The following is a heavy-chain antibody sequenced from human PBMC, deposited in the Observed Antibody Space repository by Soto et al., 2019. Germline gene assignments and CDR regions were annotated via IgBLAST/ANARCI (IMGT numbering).Heavy chain of an antibody. V-gene: IGHV3-23*01. Sequence: GSTRLSSAASRYTFSSYAISWARQAPGKGLEWVSAISGSGGSTYYADSVKGRFTISRDNSKNTLYLQMNSLRAEDTAVYYCAKCFDNWNYFFPEFDYWGQGTLVTVSS. J-gene: IGHJ4*02. CDR2: ISGSGGST. D-gene: IGHD1-7*01. CDR1: RYTFSSYA. CDR3: AKCFDNWNYFFPEFDY.